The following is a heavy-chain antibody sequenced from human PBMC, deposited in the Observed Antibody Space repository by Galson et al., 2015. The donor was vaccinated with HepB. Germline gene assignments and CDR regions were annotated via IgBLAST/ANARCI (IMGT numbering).Heavy chain of an antibody. D-gene: IGHD3-16*01. CDR3: ARMAPGGRGLVNDAFDI. CDR1: GFSLSTSGVG. J-gene: IGHJ3*02. V-gene: IGHV2-5*02. Sequence: PALVKPTQTLTLTCTFSGFSLSTSGVGVGWIRQPPGKALEWLALIYWDDDKRYSPSLKSRLTITKDTSKNQVVLTMTNMDPVDTATYYCARMAPGGRGLVNDAFDIWGQGTMVTVSS. CDR2: IYWDDDK.